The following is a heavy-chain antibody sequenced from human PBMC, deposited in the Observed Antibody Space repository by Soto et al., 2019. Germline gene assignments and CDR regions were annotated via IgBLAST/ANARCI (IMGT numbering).Heavy chain of an antibody. CDR1: GGTFSSYA. D-gene: IGHD6-13*01. CDR3: ARARPGIAAAGTPQYNWFDP. V-gene: IGHV1-69*13. CDR2: IIPILGTA. J-gene: IGHJ5*02. Sequence: GASVKVSCKASGGTFSSYAISWVRQAPGQGLEWMGGIIPILGTANYAQKFQGRVTITADESTSTAYMELSSLRSEDTAVYYCARARPGIAAAGTPQYNWFDPWGQGTLVTVSS.